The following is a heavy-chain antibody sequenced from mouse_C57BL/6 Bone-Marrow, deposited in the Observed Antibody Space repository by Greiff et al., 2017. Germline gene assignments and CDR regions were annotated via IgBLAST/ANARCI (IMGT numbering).Heavy chain of an antibody. V-gene: IGHV1-50*01. J-gene: IGHJ4*01. CDR3: ARADYSNLDYAMDY. D-gene: IGHD2-5*01. CDR2: IDPSDSYT. Sequence: QVQLQQPGAELVKPGASVKLSCKASGYTFTSYWMQWVKQRPGQGLEWIGEIDPSDSYTNYNQKFKGKATLTVDQSSSTAYMQLNSLTSEDSAVYYCARADYSNLDYAMDYWGQGTSVTVSS. CDR1: GYTFTSYW.